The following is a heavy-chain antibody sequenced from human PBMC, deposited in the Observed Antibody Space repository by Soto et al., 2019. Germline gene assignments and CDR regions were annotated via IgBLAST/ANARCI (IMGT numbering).Heavy chain of an antibody. Sequence: PSETLSLTCAVYGGSFSGYYWDWIRQPPGKGLEWIGEINHSGSTNYNPSLKSRVTISVDTSKNQFSLKLSSVTAADTAVYYCARTVRGVNYYYYGMDVWGQGTTVTVSS. CDR2: INHSGST. D-gene: IGHD3-10*01. V-gene: IGHV4-34*01. J-gene: IGHJ6*02. CDR1: GGSFSGYY. CDR3: ARTVRGVNYYYYGMDV.